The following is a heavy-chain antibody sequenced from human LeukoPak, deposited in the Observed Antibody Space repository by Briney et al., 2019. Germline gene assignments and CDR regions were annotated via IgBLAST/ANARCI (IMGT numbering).Heavy chain of an antibody. J-gene: IGHJ6*04. CDR2: ISGSGGST. V-gene: IGHV3-23*01. CDR1: GFTFSSYA. Sequence: PGGSLRLSCAASGFTFSSYAMSWVRQAPGKGLEWVSAISGSGGSTYYADSVKGRFTISRDNSQNTLYLQMNSLRAEDTAVYYCARDSRLQQLDYYYGMDVWGKGTTVTVSS. CDR3: ARDSRLQQLDYYYGMDV. D-gene: IGHD1/OR15-1a*01.